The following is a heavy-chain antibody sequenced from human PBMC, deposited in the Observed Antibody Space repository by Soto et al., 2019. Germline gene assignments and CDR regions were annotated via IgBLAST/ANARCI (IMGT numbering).Heavy chain of an antibody. CDR2: ISYDGSNK. Sequence: LRLSCAASGFTFSSYAMHWVRQAPGKGLEWVAVISYDGSNKYYADSVKGRFTISRDNSKNTLYLQMNSLRAEDTAVYYCARETPVGDYYDSTGYYYYYGMDVWGQGTTVTVSS. V-gene: IGHV3-30-3*01. J-gene: IGHJ6*02. CDR1: GFTFSSYA. CDR3: ARETPVGDYYDSTGYYYYYGMDV. D-gene: IGHD3-22*01.